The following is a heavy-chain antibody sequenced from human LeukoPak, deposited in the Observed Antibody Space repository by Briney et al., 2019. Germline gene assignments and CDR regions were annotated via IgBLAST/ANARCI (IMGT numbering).Heavy chain of an antibody. D-gene: IGHD6-13*01. CDR3: ATLSLIAAAGT. J-gene: IGHJ4*02. CDR2: IKQDGSEK. CDR1: GFTFSSYW. V-gene: IGHV3-7*01. Sequence: GGSLRLSCAASGFTFSSYWMSWVRQAPGKGLEWVANIKQDGSEKYYVDSVKGRFTISRDNAKNSLYLQMNSLRAEDTAVYYCATLSLIAAAGTWGQGTLVTVSS.